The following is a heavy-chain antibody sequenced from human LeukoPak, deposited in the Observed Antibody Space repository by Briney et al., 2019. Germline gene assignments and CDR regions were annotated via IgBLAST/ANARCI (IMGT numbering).Heavy chain of an antibody. V-gene: IGHV1-8*03. CDR2: MNPNSGNT. CDR1: GYTFTSYD. Sequence: ASVKVSCKASGYTFTSYDINWVRQATGQGLEWMGWMNPNSGNTGYAQKFQGRVTITRNTSISTAYMELSSLRSEDTAVYYCARRGSYYGDNWFDPWGQGTLVTVPS. CDR3: ARRGSYYGDNWFDP. D-gene: IGHD1-26*01. J-gene: IGHJ5*02.